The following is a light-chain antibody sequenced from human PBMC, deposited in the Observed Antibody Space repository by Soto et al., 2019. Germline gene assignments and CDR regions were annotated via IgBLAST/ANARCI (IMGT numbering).Light chain of an antibody. Sequence: QSVLTQPPSVSGAPRQRVTVSCSGSSSNIGNNAVNGYQQLPVRAPKLLIFYDDLLPPGVSDRFSGSKSGTSASLAISGLQSEDEADYYCAAWDDSLNGRVFGGGTKLTVL. CDR3: AAWDDSLNGRV. CDR1: SSNIGNNA. V-gene: IGLV1-36*01. J-gene: IGLJ2*01. CDR2: YDD.